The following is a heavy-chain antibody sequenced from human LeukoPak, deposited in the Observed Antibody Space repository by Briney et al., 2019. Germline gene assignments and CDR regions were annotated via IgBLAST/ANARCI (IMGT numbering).Heavy chain of an antibody. J-gene: IGHJ3*02. CDR3: AGTTYCSSDNCYRFYNGNDAFNI. Sequence: PSETLFLTCAFSGNSISSYYWSWIREPPGKGQGWAGNNYTGGDTNYKHSLKSRVTISVDTSKNQFSLKLNSVTAADTAVYYCAGTTYCSSDNCYRFYNGNDAFNIWGQGTKVTVSS. CDR1: GNSISSYY. V-gene: IGHV4-4*09. D-gene: IGHD2-2*01. CDR2: NYTGGDT.